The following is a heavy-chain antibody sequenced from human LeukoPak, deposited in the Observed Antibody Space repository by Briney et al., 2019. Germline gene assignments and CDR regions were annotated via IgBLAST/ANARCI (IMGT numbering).Heavy chain of an antibody. CDR2: ISGSGTTI. D-gene: IGHD4-23*01. CDR1: GFTFSDYY. V-gene: IGHV3-11*01. J-gene: IGHJ4*02. CDR3: GGSVVTPYFFDY. Sequence: GGSLRLSCAASGFTFSDYYMSWIRQAPGEGLEWISYISGSGTTIYYADSVKGRFTISRDNAKNSLYLQMNSLRAEDTAIYYCGGSVVTPYFFDYWGQGILVTVSS.